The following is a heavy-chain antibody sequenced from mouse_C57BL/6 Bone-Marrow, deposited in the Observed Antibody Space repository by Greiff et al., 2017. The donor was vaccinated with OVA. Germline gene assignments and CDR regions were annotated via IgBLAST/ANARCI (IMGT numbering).Heavy chain of an antibody. CDR1: GYTFTDYY. CDR2: INPNNGGT. D-gene: IGHD2-4*01. V-gene: IGHV1-26*01. CDR3: ARSYYDYY. Sequence: VQLQQSGPELVKPGASVKISCKASGYTFTDYYMNWVKQSHGKSLEWIGDINPNNGGTSYNQKFKGKATLTVDKSSSTAYMELRSLTSEDSAVYYCARSYYDYYWGQGTTLTVSS. J-gene: IGHJ2*01.